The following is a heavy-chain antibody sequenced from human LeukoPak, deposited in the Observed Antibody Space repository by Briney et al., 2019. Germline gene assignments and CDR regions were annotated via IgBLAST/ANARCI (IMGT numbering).Heavy chain of an antibody. CDR1: GFTFSSYG. Sequence: GRSLRLSCAASGFTFSSYGMHWVRQAPGKGLEWVAVISYDGSNKYYADSVKGRFTISRDNSKNTLYLQMNSLRAEDTAVYYCARDSGSYAFDIWGQGTMVTVSS. CDR2: ISYDGSNK. J-gene: IGHJ3*02. CDR3: ARDSGSYAFDI. D-gene: IGHD3-10*01. V-gene: IGHV3-30*03.